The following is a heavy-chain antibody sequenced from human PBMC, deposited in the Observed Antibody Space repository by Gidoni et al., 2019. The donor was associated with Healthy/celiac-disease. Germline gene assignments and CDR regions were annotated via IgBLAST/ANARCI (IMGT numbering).Heavy chain of an antibody. CDR1: GGTFSSYA. Sequence: GSSVTVSCKASGGTFSSYAISWVRQAPGQGLEWMGRIIPILGIANYAQKFQGRVTITADKSTSTAYMELSSLRSEDTAVYYCESITMVRGVTHYYYYGMDVWGQGTTVTVSS. CDR3: ESITMVRGVTHYYYYGMDV. D-gene: IGHD3-10*01. CDR2: IIPILGIA. J-gene: IGHJ6*02. V-gene: IGHV1-69*04.